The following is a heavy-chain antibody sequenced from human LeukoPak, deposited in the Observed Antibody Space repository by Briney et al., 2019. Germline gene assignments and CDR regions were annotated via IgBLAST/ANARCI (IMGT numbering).Heavy chain of an antibody. D-gene: IGHD3-10*01. CDR1: GGSFSGYY. V-gene: IGHV4-34*01. Sequence: PSETLSLTCAVYGGSFSGYYWSWIRQPPGKGLEWIGEINHSGSTNYNPSLKSRVTTLVDTSKNQFSLRLSSVTAADTAVYYCARVAWPYYYGSGSYKDWFDPWGQGTLVTVSS. CDR3: ARVAWPYYYGSGSYKDWFDP. CDR2: INHSGST. J-gene: IGHJ5*02.